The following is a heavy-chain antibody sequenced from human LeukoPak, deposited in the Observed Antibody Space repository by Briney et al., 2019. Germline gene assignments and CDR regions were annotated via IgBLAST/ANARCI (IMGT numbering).Heavy chain of an antibody. CDR3: ARVSGGTVNFDI. D-gene: IGHD4-17*01. J-gene: IGHJ3*02. CDR1: GFTFSSYS. Sequence: PGGSLRLSCAASGFTFSSYSMTWVRQAPGKGLEWVSSISSSSSYIYYADSVKGRFTISRDNAKNSLYLQMNSLRAEDTAVYYCARVSGGTVNFDIWGQGTMVTVSS. CDR2: ISSSSSYI. V-gene: IGHV3-21*01.